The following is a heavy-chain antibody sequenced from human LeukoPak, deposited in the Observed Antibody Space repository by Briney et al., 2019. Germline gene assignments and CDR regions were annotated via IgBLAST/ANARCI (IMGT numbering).Heavy chain of an antibody. Sequence: ASVKVSCKASGYTFTDYYIHWVRQAPGQGLEWMGWINPNSGGANYAQIFQGRVTMTRDTSISTAYMELSRLRFDDTAVYYCARALGNYFGSGSPWGQGTLVTVSS. V-gene: IGHV1-2*02. D-gene: IGHD3-10*01. J-gene: IGHJ5*02. CDR3: ARALGNYFGSGSP. CDR1: GYTFTDYY. CDR2: INPNSGGA.